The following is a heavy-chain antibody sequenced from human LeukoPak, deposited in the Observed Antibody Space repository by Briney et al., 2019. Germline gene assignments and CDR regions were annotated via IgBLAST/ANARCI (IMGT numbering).Heavy chain of an antibody. CDR2: ISGSGGST. J-gene: IGHJ4*02. CDR1: GFTFSSYA. D-gene: IGHD3-10*01. Sequence: GGSLRLSCAASGFTFSSYAMSWVRQAPGKGLEWVSAISGSGGSTYYADSVKGRFTISRDNSKNTQYLQMNSLRAEDTAVYYCAKDPLWFGELLYYFDYWGQGTLVTVSS. V-gene: IGHV3-23*01. CDR3: AKDPLWFGELLYYFDY.